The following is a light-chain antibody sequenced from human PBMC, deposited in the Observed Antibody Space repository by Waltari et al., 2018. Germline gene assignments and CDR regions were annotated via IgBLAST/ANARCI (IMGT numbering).Light chain of an antibody. CDR2: GNS. V-gene: IGLV1-40*01. CDR3: QSYDSSLSGWV. CDR1: SSNIGSGYD. Sequence: QSVLTQPPAVSGAPGQRVSISCTGSSSNIGSGYDVHRYQHLPGTAPKLLIYGNSNLPSGVPDRFSGSKSGSSASLAITGLQAEDEADYYCQSYDSSLSGWVFGGGTKLTVL. J-gene: IGLJ3*02.